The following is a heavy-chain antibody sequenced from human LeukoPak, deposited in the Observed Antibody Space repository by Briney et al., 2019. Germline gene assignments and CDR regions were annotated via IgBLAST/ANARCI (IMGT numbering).Heavy chain of an antibody. CDR1: GGSITSYF. Sequence: SETLSLTCTASGGSITSYFWTRIRQPPGKGLEWIGYIYHSDTTNYNPSLKSRVTISVDTSKNQFSLKLSSVTAAGTAVYYCAQKAPYSPGYSQDWGEGNLVTVSS. J-gene: IGHJ1*01. CDR3: AQKAPYSPGYSQD. CDR2: IYHSDTT. D-gene: IGHD2-15*01. V-gene: IGHV4-59*01.